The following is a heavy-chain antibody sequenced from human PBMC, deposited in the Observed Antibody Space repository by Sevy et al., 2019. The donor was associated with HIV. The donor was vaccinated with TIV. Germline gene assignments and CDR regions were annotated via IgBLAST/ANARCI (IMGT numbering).Heavy chain of an antibody. V-gene: IGHV3-49*04. J-gene: IGHJ4*02. CDR3: TGWKAAQSIFDY. CDR2: LKSDVYGGTV. CDR1: GFTFGDYC. Sequence: GGSLRLSCTASGFTFGDYCMSWVRQAPGKGLEWVAFLKSDVYGGTVDNAASVGGRFVSSRDDSKTIAYLQMNDLKTKDTGVYYCTGWKAAQSIFDYWGQGALVTVSS. D-gene: IGHD6-13*01.